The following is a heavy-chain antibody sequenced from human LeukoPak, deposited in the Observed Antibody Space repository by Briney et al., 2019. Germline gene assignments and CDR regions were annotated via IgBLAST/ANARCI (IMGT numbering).Heavy chain of an antibody. CDR2: IYYSGRT. V-gene: IGHV4-59*01. CDR3: ARAPPVVTALGVWFDP. Sequence: PSETLSLTCTVSGGSISSYYWSWIRQPPGKGLECIGYIYYSGRTNYNPSLKSRVTISVDTSKNQFSLKLSSVTAADTAVYYCARAPPVVTALGVWFDPWGQGTLVTVSS. CDR1: GGSISSYY. D-gene: IGHD4-23*01. J-gene: IGHJ5*02.